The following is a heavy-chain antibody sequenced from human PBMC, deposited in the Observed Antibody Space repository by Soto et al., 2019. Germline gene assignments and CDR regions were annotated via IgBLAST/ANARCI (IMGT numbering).Heavy chain of an antibody. CDR3: ASFSRMTDGYY. CDR1: GFIFTSYA. D-gene: IGHD4-17*01. J-gene: IGHJ4*02. CDR2: ISSSGTII. Sequence: PGGSLRLSCAASGFIFTSYAINWVRQAPGKGLEWVSYISSSGTIIYYADSVKGRFTISRDNAKSSLYLQMNSLRAEDTAVYYCASFSRMTDGYYWGQGTLVTLSS. V-gene: IGHV3-48*01.